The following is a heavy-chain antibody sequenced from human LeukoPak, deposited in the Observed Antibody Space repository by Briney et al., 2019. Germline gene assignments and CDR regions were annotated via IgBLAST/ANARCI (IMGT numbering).Heavy chain of an antibody. CDR1: GFTFSSYG. V-gene: IGHV3-23*01. D-gene: IGHD2-15*01. J-gene: IGHJ4*02. CDR3: AKGVVAATFSLDY. Sequence: GGSLRLSCAASGFTFSSYGMSWVRQAPGKGLEWVSAISGSGGSTYYADSVKGRFTISRDNSKNTLYLQMNSLRAEDTAVYYCAKGVVAATFSLDYWGQGTLVTVSS. CDR2: ISGSGGST.